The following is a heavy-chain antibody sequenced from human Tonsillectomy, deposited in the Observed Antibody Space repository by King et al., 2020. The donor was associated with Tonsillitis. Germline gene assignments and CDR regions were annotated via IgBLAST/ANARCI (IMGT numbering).Heavy chain of an antibody. V-gene: IGHV3-15*01. D-gene: IGHD3-10*01. CDR2: IKSESDDGTA. J-gene: IGHJ6*02. CDR1: GFTFSNAW. CDR3: TPEDQAGVYAMDV. Sequence: DVQLVESGGGLVKPGGSLIVSCAASGFTFSNAWMNWVRQAPGKGLEWVGRIKSESDDGTADFAAPVKGRFTISRDDSTNTLYLQMNSLKKEDTAVYFCTPEDQAGVYAMDVWGQGTTVTVSS.